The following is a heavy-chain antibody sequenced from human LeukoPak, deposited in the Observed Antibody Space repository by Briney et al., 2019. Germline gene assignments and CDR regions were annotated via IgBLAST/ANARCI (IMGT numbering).Heavy chain of an antibody. D-gene: IGHD1-26*01. CDR2: IYYSGST. CDR3: ARCNQGSYQLGYWYFDL. CDR1: GGSISSSSYY. Sequence: PSETLSLTCTVSGGSISSSSYYWGWIRQPPGKGLEWIGSIYYSGSTYYNPSLKSRVTISVDTSKNQFSLKLSSVTAADTAVYYCARCNQGSYQLGYWYFDLWGRGTLVTVSS. J-gene: IGHJ2*01. V-gene: IGHV4-39*01.